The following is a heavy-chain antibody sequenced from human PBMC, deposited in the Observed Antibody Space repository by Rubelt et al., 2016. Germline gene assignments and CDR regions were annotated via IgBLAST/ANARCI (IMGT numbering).Heavy chain of an antibody. Sequence: EAHLVESGGGLAQPGGSLRLSCAASGFTFNQHWMSWVRQAPGKGLEWVADIKPDGSEKYYVDSVKGRFNISRDDPKNSVYLQMDGLGAEDTAVYHCARGHYGRDYWGQGTLVTVSS. V-gene: IGHV3-7*04. CDR3: ARGHYGRDY. CDR1: GFTFNQHW. D-gene: IGHD3-16*01. CDR2: IKPDGSEK. J-gene: IGHJ4*02.